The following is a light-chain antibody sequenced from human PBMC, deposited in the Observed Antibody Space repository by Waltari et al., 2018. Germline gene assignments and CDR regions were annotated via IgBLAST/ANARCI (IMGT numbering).Light chain of an antibody. CDR1: DVAYFNL. V-gene: IGLV2-23*01. CDR3: CSYAGGTSWE. CDR2: EGN. J-gene: IGLJ3*02. Sequence: QSALTQPASVSGSYGQSITISCGDVAYFNLVSWYQQQPGKAPKVIIYEGNKRPSGLSDRFSGSKSGNTASLTISGLQADDQADYYCCSYAGGTSWEFGGGTKLTVL.